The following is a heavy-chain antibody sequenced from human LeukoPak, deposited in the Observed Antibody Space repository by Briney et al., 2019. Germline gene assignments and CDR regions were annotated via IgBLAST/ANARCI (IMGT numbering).Heavy chain of an antibody. CDR3: ARRDGYSDFDY. CDR1: GGSFSGYN. D-gene: IGHD5-24*01. V-gene: IGHV4-34*01. Sequence: SETLSLTCAVYGGSFSGYNWSWIRQPPGKGLEWIGEINHSGSTNYNPSLKSRVTISVDTSKNQFSLNLSSVTAADTAVYYCARRDGYSDFDYWGQGTLVTVSS. CDR2: INHSGST. J-gene: IGHJ4*02.